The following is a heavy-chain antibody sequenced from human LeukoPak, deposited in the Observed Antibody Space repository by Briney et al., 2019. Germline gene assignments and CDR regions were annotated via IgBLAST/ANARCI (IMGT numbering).Heavy chain of an antibody. V-gene: IGHV3-23*01. CDR1: GFTFSRYS. J-gene: IGHJ4*02. CDR3: AKGDYGDYAIDY. CDR2: ISGSGGST. D-gene: IGHD4-17*01. Sequence: PGGSLRLSCAASGFTFSRYSMNWVRQAPGKGLEWVSAISGSGGSTYYADSVKGRFTISRDNSKNTLYLQMNSLRAEDTAVYYCAKGDYGDYAIDYWGQGTLVTVSS.